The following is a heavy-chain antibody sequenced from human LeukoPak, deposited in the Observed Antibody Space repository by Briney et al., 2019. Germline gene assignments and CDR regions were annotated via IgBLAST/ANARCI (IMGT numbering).Heavy chain of an antibody. CDR1: EFTFSSYG. CDR2: ISYDGSNK. V-gene: IGHV3-30*03. D-gene: IGHD3-22*01. Sequence: GGSLRLSCAASEFTFSSYGMHWVRQAPGKGLEWVALISYDGSNKYYADSVRGRFTISRDNSKKTLYLQMNSLRAEDTAVYYCASFSGYVDAFDIWGQGTMVTVSS. J-gene: IGHJ3*02. CDR3: ASFSGYVDAFDI.